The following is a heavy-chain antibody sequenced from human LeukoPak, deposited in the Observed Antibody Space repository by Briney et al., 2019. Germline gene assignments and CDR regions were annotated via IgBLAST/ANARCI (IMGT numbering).Heavy chain of an antibody. CDR3: AAGYSSGWLVGNY. Sequence: ASVKVSCKASGYTFTGYYMHWARQAPGQGLEWMGWINPNSGGTNYAQKFQGRVTMTRDTSTSTVYMELSSLRSEDTAVYYCAAGYSSGWLVGNYWGQGTLVTVSS. J-gene: IGHJ4*02. D-gene: IGHD6-19*01. CDR2: INPNSGGT. CDR1: GYTFTGYY. V-gene: IGHV1-2*02.